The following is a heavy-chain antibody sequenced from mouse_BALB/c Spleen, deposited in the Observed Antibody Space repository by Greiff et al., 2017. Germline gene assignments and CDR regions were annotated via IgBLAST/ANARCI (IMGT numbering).Heavy chain of an antibody. CDR3: ARSDGNYDY. CDR2: INPSNGRT. CDR1: GYTFTSYW. D-gene: IGHD2-1*01. J-gene: IGHJ2*01. Sequence: VQLQQSGAELVKPGASVKLSCKASGYTFTSYWMHWVKQRPGQGLEWIGEINPSNGRTNYNEKFKSKATLTVDKSSSTAYMQLSSLTSEDSAVYYCARSDGNYDYWGQGTTLTVSS. V-gene: IGHV1S81*02.